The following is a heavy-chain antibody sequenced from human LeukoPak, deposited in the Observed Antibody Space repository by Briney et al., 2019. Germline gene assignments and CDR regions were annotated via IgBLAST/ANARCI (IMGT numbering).Heavy chain of an antibody. V-gene: IGHV4-59*01. D-gene: IGHD2-15*01. CDR2: IYYSGST. Sequence: SETLSLTCTVSGDSISSYYWSRIRQPPGKGLEWIGYIYYSGSTNYNPSLKSRVTISVDTSKNQFSLKLSSVTAADTAVYYCARGVYCSGGSCYLDYWGQGTLVTVSS. CDR1: GDSISSYY. CDR3: ARGVYCSGGSCYLDY. J-gene: IGHJ4*02.